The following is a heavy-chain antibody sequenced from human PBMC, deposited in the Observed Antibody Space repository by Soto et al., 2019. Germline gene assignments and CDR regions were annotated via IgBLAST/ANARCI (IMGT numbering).Heavy chain of an antibody. CDR3: ARRDYDSSGYYYVSYGMDV. CDR1: GGSISSSIYY. Sequence: PSETLSLTCTVSGGSISSSIYYWGWIRQPPGKVLEWIGSIYYSGSTYYNPSLKSRVTISVDTSKNQFSLKLSSVTAADTAVYYCARRDYDSSGYYYVSYGMDVWGQGTTVTVSS. D-gene: IGHD3-22*01. J-gene: IGHJ6*02. V-gene: IGHV4-39*01. CDR2: IYYSGST.